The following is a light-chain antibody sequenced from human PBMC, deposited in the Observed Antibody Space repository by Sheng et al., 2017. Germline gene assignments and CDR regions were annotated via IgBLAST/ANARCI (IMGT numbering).Light chain of an antibody. V-gene: IGKV3-15*01. Sequence: DIVMTQSPATLSVSPGERATLSCRASQSVSSNLAWYQQKPGQAPRLLIYGASTRATGIPGRFSGSGSGTEFTLTISSLQPEDFATYYCQQSHSSPDTFGGGTRVEIK. J-gene: IGKJ4*01. CDR1: QSVSSN. CDR3: QQSHSSPDT. CDR2: GAS.